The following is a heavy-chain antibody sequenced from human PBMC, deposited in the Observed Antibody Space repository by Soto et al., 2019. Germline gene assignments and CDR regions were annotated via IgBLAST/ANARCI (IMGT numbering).Heavy chain of an antibody. CDR1: GGTFSSYA. CDR3: ARRSDTAMNYYYYGMDV. CDR2: IIPIFGTA. Sequence: SVKVSCKASGGTFSSYAISWVRQAPGQGLEWMGGIIPIFGTANYAQKFQGRVTITADESTSTAYMELSSLRSEDTAVYYCARRSDTAMNYYYYGMDVWGQGTTVTVSS. J-gene: IGHJ6*02. V-gene: IGHV1-69*13. D-gene: IGHD5-18*01.